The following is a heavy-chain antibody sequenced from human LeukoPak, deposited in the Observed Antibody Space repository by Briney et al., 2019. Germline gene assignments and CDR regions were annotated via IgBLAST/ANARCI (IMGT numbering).Heavy chain of an antibody. J-gene: IGHJ3*02. D-gene: IGHD3-22*01. CDR1: GFTFDDYA. Sequence: PGRSLRLSCAASGFTFDDYAMHWVRQAPGKGLEWVSGISWNSGSIGYADSVKGRFTISRDNAKNSLYLQMNSLRAEDTALYYCAKDMTDDSSGYYAAFDIWGQGTMVTVSS. CDR3: AKDMTDDSSGYYAAFDI. CDR2: ISWNSGSI. V-gene: IGHV3-9*01.